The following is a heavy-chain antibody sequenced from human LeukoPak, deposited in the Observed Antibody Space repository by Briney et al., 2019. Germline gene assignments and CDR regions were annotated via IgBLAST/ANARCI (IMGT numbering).Heavy chain of an antibody. D-gene: IGHD3-10*01. V-gene: IGHV3-30*03. CDR3: ARDLSPVVRASPMGY. Sequence: SGGSLRLSCAASGFTFTNYGMHWVRQAPGKGLEWVALITYDGYYKYYSDSVKGRFTISSDTSKNTLYVQMNSLRAEDTAVYYCARDLSPVVRASPMGYWGQGTPVTVSS. CDR2: ITYDGYYK. J-gene: IGHJ4*02. CDR1: GFTFTNYG.